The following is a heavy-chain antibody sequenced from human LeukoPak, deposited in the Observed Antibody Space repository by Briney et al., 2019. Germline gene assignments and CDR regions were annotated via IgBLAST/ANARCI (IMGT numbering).Heavy chain of an antibody. CDR2: IKSKTDGGTT. V-gene: IGHV3-15*01. J-gene: IGHJ3*02. D-gene: IGHD3-3*01. CDR1: GFTFSNAW. CDR3: TSYYYDFWSGYSKNAFDI. Sequence: GGSLRLSCAASGFTFSNAWMSRVRQAPGKGLEWVGRIKSKTDGGTTDYAAPVKGRFTISRDDSKNTLYLQMNSLKTEDTAVYYCTSYYYDFWSGYSKNAFDIWGQGTMVTVSS.